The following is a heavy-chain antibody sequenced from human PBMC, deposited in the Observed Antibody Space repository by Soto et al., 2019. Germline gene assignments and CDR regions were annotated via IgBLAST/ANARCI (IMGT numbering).Heavy chain of an antibody. CDR1: GGSISSYY. D-gene: IGHD3-10*01. Sequence: SETLSLTCTVSGGSISSYYWSWIRQPPGKGLEWIGDIYDSGSTNYNPSLKSRVTISVDTSKNQFSLKLSSVTAADTAVYYCARGRGSGSSFYYYGMGVWGQGTTVTVSS. CDR3: ARGRGSGSSFYYYGMGV. V-gene: IGHV4-59*01. CDR2: IYDSGST. J-gene: IGHJ6*02.